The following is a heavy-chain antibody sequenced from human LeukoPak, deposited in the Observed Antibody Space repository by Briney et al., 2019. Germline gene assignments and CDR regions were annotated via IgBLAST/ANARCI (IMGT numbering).Heavy chain of an antibody. J-gene: IGHJ3*01. CDR1: GFTFSFYA. D-gene: IGHD3-22*01. CDR3: VKGFPHYYDSSGFGAFDV. CDR2: ISSNGGST. V-gene: IGHV3-64D*09. Sequence: GGSLRVSCSASGFTFSFYAMGWVRQAPGKGLEYVSAISSNGGSTYYADSVKGRFTISRDNSKNTLYLQMSSLRADDTAVYYCVKGFPHYYDSSGFGAFDVWGQGTIVTVSS.